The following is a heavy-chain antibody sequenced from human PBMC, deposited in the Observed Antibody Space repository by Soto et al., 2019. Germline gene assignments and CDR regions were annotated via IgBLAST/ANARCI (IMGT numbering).Heavy chain of an antibody. D-gene: IGHD6-6*01. Sequence: EVQLVESGGGLVQPGGSLRLSCAASGFTFSSYSMNWVRQAPGKGLEWVSYISSSSSTIYYADSVKGRFTISRDNAKNSLYLQMNSLRDEDTAVYYCARPEYSSSSYGMDVGGQGTTVTVSS. V-gene: IGHV3-48*02. J-gene: IGHJ6*02. CDR3: ARPEYSSSSYGMDV. CDR2: ISSSSSTI. CDR1: GFTFSSYS.